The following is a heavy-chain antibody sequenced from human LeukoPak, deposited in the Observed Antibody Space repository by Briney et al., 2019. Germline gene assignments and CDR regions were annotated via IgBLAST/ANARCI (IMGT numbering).Heavy chain of an antibody. Sequence: GGSLRLSCAASGFTFSDYYMSWIRQAPGKGLEWVSYISSSGSTIYYADSVKGRFTISRDNAKNSLYLQMNSLRDEDTAVYYCARDLGTAMVPGYYYGMDVWGQGTTVTVSS. CDR1: GFTFSDYY. CDR3: ARDLGTAMVPGYYYGMDV. J-gene: IGHJ6*02. CDR2: ISSSGSTI. V-gene: IGHV3-11*04. D-gene: IGHD5-18*01.